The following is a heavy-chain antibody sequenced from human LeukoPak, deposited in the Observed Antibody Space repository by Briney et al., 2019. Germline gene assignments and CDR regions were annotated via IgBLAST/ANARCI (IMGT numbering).Heavy chain of an antibody. CDR1: GGSISSSSYY. V-gene: IGHV4-39*07. CDR2: IYHSGST. Sequence: PSETLSLTCTVSGGSISSSSYYWGWIRQPPGKGLEWIGSIYHSGSTNYNPSLKSRVTISVDTSKNQFSLKLSSVTAADTAVYYCARLAYYFDYWGQGTLVTVSS. J-gene: IGHJ4*02. CDR3: ARLAYYFDY.